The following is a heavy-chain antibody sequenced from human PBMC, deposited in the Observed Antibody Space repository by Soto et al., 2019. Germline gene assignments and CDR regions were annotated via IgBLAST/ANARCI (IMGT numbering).Heavy chain of an antibody. Sequence: QEQLVESGGGVVQPGRSLRLSCAASGFTFSSRAMHWVRQAPGKGLEWVAVISSDGSRESYADSVKGRFTMSRDNSKNTLSLQMNSLRVEGTALYYCVRDGHWLVHFDFWGQGTLVTVS. CDR3: VRDGHWLVHFDF. D-gene: IGHD6-19*01. V-gene: IGHV3-30*04. CDR2: ISSDGSRE. J-gene: IGHJ4*02. CDR1: GFTFSSRA.